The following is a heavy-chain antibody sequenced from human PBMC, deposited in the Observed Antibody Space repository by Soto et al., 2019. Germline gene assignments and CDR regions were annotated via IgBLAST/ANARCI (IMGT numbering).Heavy chain of an antibody. CDR2: IIAYNGNT. CDR3: ARALYCSGGSCYFDH. V-gene: IGHV1-18*01. J-gene: IGHJ4*02. Sequence: QVQLVQSGAEVVKPGASVRVSCKTSGHTFSSYGFTWVRQAPGQGLEWMGWIIAYNGNTNYAQKFQGRVTVTTDTSTSTAYMELRSLRSDDTAVYYCARALYCSGGSCYFDHWGQGTLVTVSS. CDR1: GHTFSSYG. D-gene: IGHD2-15*01.